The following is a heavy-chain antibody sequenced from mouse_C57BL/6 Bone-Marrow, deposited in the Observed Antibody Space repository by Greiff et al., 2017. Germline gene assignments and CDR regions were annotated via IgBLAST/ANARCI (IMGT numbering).Heavy chain of an antibody. J-gene: IGHJ4*01. D-gene: IGHD2-2*01. CDR3: TGSGYDLYAMDY. Sequence: VQLQQSGAELVRPGASVTLSCKASGYTFTDYEMHWVKQTPVHGLEWIGAIDPETGGTAYNQKFKGKAILTADKSSSTAYMELRSLTSEDSAVYYCTGSGYDLYAMDYGGRGTSVTVSS. CDR1: GYTFTDYE. V-gene: IGHV1-15*01. CDR2: IDPETGGT.